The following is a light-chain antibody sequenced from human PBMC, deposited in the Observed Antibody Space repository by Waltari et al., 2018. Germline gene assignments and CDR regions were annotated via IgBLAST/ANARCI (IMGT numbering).Light chain of an antibody. CDR3: QQYNTYSS. CDR1: QSMSNY. Sequence: DIQMTQSPSTLSASVGDTITITCRASQSMSNYLAWYQQKPGKAPKLLIYKASTSGSGVPSRFSGSGSGTEFTLTINSLQPDDFATHYCQQYNTYSSFGQGTKLEIK. CDR2: KAS. J-gene: IGKJ2*03. V-gene: IGKV1-5*03.